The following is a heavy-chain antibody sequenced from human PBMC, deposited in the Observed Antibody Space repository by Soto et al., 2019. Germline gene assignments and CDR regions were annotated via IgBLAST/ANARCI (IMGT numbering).Heavy chain of an antibody. Sequence: QVQLVQSGAEVKNPVSSVKVSCKASGGTFSSYTISWVRQAPGQGLEWMGRIIPILGIANYAQKFQGRVTITADKSTSTAYMELSSVRSEDTAVDYCAREDCSGGSCYSGVTNIGYWGQGTLVTVSS. V-gene: IGHV1-69*08. J-gene: IGHJ4*02. CDR3: AREDCSGGSCYSGVTNIGY. CDR1: GGTFSSYT. D-gene: IGHD2-15*01. CDR2: IIPILGIA.